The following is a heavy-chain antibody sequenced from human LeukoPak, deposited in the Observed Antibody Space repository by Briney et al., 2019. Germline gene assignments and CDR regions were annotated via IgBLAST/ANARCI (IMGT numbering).Heavy chain of an antibody. J-gene: IGHJ6*02. CDR1: GFTLSSYG. D-gene: IGHD2-21*02. CDR3: AKGPALGQPPDLGGIDV. CDR2: ISYDGSNK. Sequence: GRSLRLSCAADGFTLSSYGMRWVRLAPGKGLEWVAVISYDGSNKNYADSVKGRFTISRDNSKNTQYLQMNILRAEDRAVYYCAKGPALGQPPDLGGIDVWGQGTTVTVSS. V-gene: IGHV3-30*18.